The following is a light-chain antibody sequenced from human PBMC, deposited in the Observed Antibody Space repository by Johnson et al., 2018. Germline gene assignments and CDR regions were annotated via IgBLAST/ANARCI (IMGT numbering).Light chain of an antibody. Sequence: QSVLTQPPSVSAAPGQKVTISCSGSSSNIGNNYVSWYQQLPGTAPKLLIYENNKRPSGIPDRFSGSKSGTSATLGITGLQTGDEAEYYCVTWDSSLSAGSVFGTGTKVSV. CDR3: VTWDSSLSAGSV. CDR1: SSNIGNNY. CDR2: ENN. V-gene: IGLV1-51*02. J-gene: IGLJ1*01.